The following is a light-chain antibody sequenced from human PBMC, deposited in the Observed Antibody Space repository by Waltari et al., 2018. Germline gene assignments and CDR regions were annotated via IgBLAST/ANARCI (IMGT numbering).Light chain of an antibody. J-gene: IGLJ1*01. CDR1: RGYSHYK. Sequence: QPVLTQPPSASASLGASVTLTCTLSRGYSHYKVAWYQQRPGKGPRFVMRVGTGGIVGSKGDGIPDRFSVLGSGLNRYLTIKNIQEEDESDYHCGADHGSGSSFVYVFGTGTKVTVL. V-gene: IGLV9-49*03. CDR3: GADHGSGSSFVYV. CDR2: VGTGGIVG.